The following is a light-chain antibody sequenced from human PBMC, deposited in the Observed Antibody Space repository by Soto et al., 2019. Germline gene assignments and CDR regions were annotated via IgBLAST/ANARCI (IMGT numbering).Light chain of an antibody. CDR3: QQYNSWLT. CDR1: QSVSSN. V-gene: IGKV3-15*01. J-gene: IGKJ4*01. Sequence: IVMTQSPATLSVSPGERATLSCRASQSVSSNLAWYQQKPGQAPRLLIYDASTRATGIPARCSGSGTGTEFALTISSLQSEDFAVYYCQQYNSWLTFGGGTKVEIK. CDR2: DAS.